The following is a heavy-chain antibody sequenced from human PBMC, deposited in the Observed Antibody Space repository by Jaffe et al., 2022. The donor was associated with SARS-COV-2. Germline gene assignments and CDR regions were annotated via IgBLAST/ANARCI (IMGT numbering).Heavy chain of an antibody. CDR3: ARARIYFGGSYPYRGWFDP. Sequence: QVQLQQWGAGLLKPSETLSLTCAVYGGSFSGYYWSWIRQPPGKGLEWIGEINHSGSTNYNPSLKSRVTISVDTSKNQFSLKLSSVTAADTAVYYCARARIYFGGSYPYRGWFDPWGQGTLVTVSS. CDR2: INHSGST. J-gene: IGHJ5*02. CDR1: GGSFSGYY. D-gene: IGHD1-26*01. V-gene: IGHV4-34*01.